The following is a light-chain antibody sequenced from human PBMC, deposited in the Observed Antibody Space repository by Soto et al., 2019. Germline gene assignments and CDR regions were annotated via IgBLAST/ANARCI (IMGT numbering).Light chain of an antibody. Sequence: EIVLTQSPGTLSLSPGERATLSCRASQSVSSSYLAWYQQKPGQAPRLLIYGASSRATSIPDRFSCSGSGTDFTLTITRLEPEDFAVYYCQQYGSSPPTFGQGTKV. CDR3: QQYGSSPPT. CDR2: GAS. CDR1: QSVSSSY. J-gene: IGKJ1*01. V-gene: IGKV3-20*01.